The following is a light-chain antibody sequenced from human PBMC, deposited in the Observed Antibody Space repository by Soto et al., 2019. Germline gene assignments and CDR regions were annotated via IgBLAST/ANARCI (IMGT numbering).Light chain of an antibody. CDR3: QVWESGSDHPV. Sequence: SYELTQPPSASVAPGQTARITCGGTNIGSKSVQWYQQKPGQAPVLVVYRDSDRPSGIAERFSGSNSGNAATLTISRVEAGDEAEYYCQVWESGSDHPVFGGGTKLTVL. CDR2: RDS. V-gene: IGLV3-21*02. CDR1: NIGSKS. J-gene: IGLJ2*01.